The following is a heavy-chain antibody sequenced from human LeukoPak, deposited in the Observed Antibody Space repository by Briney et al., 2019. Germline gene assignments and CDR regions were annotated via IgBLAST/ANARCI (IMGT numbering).Heavy chain of an antibody. CDR3: ARVSTTVPNDAFDT. CDR1: GYTFTGYY. D-gene: IGHD4-17*01. CDR2: INPNSGGT. V-gene: IGHV1-2*02. J-gene: IGHJ3*02. Sequence: ASVKVSCKASGYTFTGYYMHWARQAPGQGLEWMGWINPNSGGTNYAQKFQGRVTMTRDTSISTAYMELSRLRSDDTAVYYCARVSTTVPNDAFDTWGQGTMVTVSS.